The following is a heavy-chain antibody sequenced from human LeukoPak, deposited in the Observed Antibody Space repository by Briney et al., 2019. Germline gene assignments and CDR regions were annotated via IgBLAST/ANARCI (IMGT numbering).Heavy chain of an antibody. CDR3: ARDDCSSTSCHYYFDY. CDR2: INPSGGST. D-gene: IGHD2-2*01. Sequence: ASVKVSCKASGYTFTSYYMHWVRQAPGQGLEWMGIINPSGGSTSYAQKFQGRVTITADESTSTAYMELSSLRSEDTAVYYCARDDCSSTSCHYYFDYWGQGTLVTVSS. J-gene: IGHJ4*02. V-gene: IGHV1-46*01. CDR1: GYTFTSYY.